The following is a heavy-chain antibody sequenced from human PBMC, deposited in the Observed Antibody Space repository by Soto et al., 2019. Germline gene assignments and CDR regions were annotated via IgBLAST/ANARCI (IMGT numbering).Heavy chain of an antibody. CDR3: ALGSVTLDC. J-gene: IGHJ4*02. CDR1: GGSFSSYA. Sequence: QVHLVQSGAEVKKPGSSVRVCCKASGGSFSSYAINWVRQAPGHGLQWMGVVIPISGTTNFAQKFQGRVTITADRSTTTAYLQLNILRSDDTAMYYCALGSVTLDCWGPGTLVTVSS. CDR2: VIPISGTT. V-gene: IGHV1-69*06.